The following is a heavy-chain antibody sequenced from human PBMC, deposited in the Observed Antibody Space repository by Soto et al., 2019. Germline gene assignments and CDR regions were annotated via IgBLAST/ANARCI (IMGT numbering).Heavy chain of an antibody. Sequence: SETLSLTCDVSTAYLTSSNNWWSWVRQPPGKGLEWIGDIYHTGITIYNPSLERRVTISVETSKDHFSLKLSSVTAADTAVYYCARVAKPTMVRGVIKIYYYCYMDVRGKGTTVTVSS. D-gene: IGHD3-10*01. V-gene: IGHV4-4*02. CDR2: IYHTGIT. CDR3: ARVAKPTMVRGVIKIYYYCYMDV. J-gene: IGHJ6*03. CDR1: TAYLTSSNNW.